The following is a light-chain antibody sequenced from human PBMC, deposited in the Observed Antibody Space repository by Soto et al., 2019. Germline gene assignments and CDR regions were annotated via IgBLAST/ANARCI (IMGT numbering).Light chain of an antibody. V-gene: IGLV1-47*01. CDR3: AAWDDSLSVV. CDR1: GSNIGGNY. CDR2: RNN. J-gene: IGLJ2*01. Sequence: QSVLTQPPSASGTPGQRVTISCTGSGSNIGGNYVYWYQQLPGTAPKLLIYRNNQRPSGVPDRFSGSKSGTSASLAISGLRSEDEADYYCAAWDDSLSVVFGGGTKLTVL.